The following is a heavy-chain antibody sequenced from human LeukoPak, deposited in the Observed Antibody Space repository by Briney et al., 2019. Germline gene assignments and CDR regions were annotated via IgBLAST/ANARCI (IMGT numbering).Heavy chain of an antibody. V-gene: IGHV1-18*01. J-gene: IGHJ4*02. CDR3: ARGDTAMDDFDY. D-gene: IGHD5-18*01. Sequence: GESLKISCKGSGYTFTSYGISWVRQAPGQGLEWMGWISAYNGNTNYAQKLQGRVTMTTDTSTSTAYMELRSLRSDDTAVYYCARGDTAMDDFDYWGQGTLVTVSS. CDR2: ISAYNGNT. CDR1: GYTFTSYG.